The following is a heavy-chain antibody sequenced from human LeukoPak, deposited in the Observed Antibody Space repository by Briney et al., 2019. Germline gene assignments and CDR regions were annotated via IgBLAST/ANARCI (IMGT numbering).Heavy chain of an antibody. D-gene: IGHD3-10*01. CDR2: IYYSGST. J-gene: IGHJ4*02. Sequence: PSETLSLTCTVSGGSISSYYWSWIRQPPGKGLEWIGYIYYSGSTNYNPSLKSRVTISVDTSKNQFSLKLSSVTAADTAVYYCAKHYMGSYNNRGLDSWGQGTLVTVSS. CDR3: AKHYMGSYNNRGLDS. CDR1: GGSISSYY. V-gene: IGHV4-59*08.